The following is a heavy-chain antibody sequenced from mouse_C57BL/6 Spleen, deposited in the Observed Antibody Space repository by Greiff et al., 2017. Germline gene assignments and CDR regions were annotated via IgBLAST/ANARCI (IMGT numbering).Heavy chain of an antibody. J-gene: IGHJ3*01. CDR2: IYPRSGNT. Sequence: VKLVESGAELARPGASVKLSCKASGYTFTSYGISWVKQRTGQGLEWIGEIYPRSGNTYYNEKFKGKATLTADKSSSTAYMELRSLTSEDSAVYFWARGEGYELGFAYWGQGTLVTVSA. V-gene: IGHV1-81*01. D-gene: IGHD2-12*01. CDR1: GYTFTSYG. CDR3: ARGEGYELGFAY.